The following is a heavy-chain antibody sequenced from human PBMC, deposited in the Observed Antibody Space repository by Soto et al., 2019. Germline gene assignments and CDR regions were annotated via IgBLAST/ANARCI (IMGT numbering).Heavy chain of an antibody. CDR2: IYYSGST. CDR1: GGSISSGDYY. V-gene: IGHV4-30-4*01. CDR3: ARERLTNYYGSGSYYSSSNWFDP. Sequence: SETLSLTCTVSGGSISSGDYYWSWIRQPPWKGLEWIGYIYYSGSTYYNPSLKSRVTISVDTSKNQFSLKLSSVTAADTAVYYCARERLTNYYGSGSYYSSSNWFDPWGQGXLGTAPQ. J-gene: IGHJ5*02. D-gene: IGHD3-10*01.